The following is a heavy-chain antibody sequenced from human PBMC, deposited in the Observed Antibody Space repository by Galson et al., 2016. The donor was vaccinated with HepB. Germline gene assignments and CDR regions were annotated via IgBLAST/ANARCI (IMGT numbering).Heavy chain of an antibody. CDR1: GYTFTNYG. J-gene: IGHJ4*01. CDR2: IGVYNGDR. Sequence: SVKVSCKASGYTFTNYGIIWVRQAPGQGLEWLGWIGVYNGDRSYGQKFQGRIIITTDTSTTTASLEVRSLTSDDTAVYFCARTSRYRADYLTGDYWGQGTLVTVSS. CDR3: ARTSRYRADYLTGDY. D-gene: IGHD3-9*01. V-gene: IGHV1-18*01.